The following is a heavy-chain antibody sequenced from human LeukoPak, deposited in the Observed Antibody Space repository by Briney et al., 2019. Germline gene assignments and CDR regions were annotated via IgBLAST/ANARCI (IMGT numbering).Heavy chain of an antibody. CDR3: ARVPHCSSTSCPFDY. J-gene: IGHJ4*02. Sequence: PSETLSLTCTVSGGSISSSSYYWGWIRQPPGKGLEWIGSIYYSGSTNYNPSLKSRITISVDTSKNQFSLKLSSVTAADTAVYYCARVPHCSSTSCPFDYWGQGTLVTVSS. CDR1: GGSISSSSYY. V-gene: IGHV4-39*07. CDR2: IYYSGST. D-gene: IGHD2-2*01.